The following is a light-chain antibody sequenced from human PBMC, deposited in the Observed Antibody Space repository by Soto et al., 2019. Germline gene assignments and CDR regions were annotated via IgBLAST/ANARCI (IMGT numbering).Light chain of an antibody. J-gene: IGLJ2*01. V-gene: IGLV2-23*01. Sequence: QSALTQPASVSGSPGQSITISCTRSSTDFENYNLVSWYQHCPDKAPKLIIYEGTKRPSEISDRFSGSESDTTASLIVSGLQPWDEADYYCSSYAGSSARVVFGGGTKLTVL. CDR3: SSYAGSSARVV. CDR2: EGT. CDR1: STDFENYNL.